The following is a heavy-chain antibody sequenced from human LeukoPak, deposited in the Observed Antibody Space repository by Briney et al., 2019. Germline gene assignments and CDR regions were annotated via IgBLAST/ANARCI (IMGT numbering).Heavy chain of an antibody. J-gene: IGHJ4*02. CDR1: GFPFSSYW. D-gene: IGHD3-22*01. Sequence: QSGGSLRLSCAASGFPFSSYWMHWVRQAPGKGLVWVSRINTDETITTYTDSVKGRFTISRDNAKNTLYLQMNSLRAEDTAVYYCARATYYYDSSGYRAVSYFDFWGQGALVTVSS. CDR3: ARATYYYDSSGYRAVSYFDF. CDR2: INTDETIT. V-gene: IGHV3-74*01.